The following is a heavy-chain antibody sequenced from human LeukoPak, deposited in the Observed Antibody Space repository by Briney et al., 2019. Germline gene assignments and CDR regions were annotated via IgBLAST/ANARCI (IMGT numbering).Heavy chain of an antibody. D-gene: IGHD1-26*01. Sequence: SETLSLTCTVSGYSISSGYYWSWIRQPAGKGLEWIGRIYTSGSTNYNPSLKSRVTMSVDTSKNQFSLKLSSVTAADTAVYYCAREYSGSYYRAFDIWGQETMVTVSS. CDR1: GYSISSGYY. V-gene: IGHV4-4*07. J-gene: IGHJ3*02. CDR3: AREYSGSYYRAFDI. CDR2: IYTSGST.